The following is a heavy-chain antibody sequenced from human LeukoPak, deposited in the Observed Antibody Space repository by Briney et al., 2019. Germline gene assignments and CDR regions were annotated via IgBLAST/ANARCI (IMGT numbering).Heavy chain of an antibody. J-gene: IGHJ4*02. D-gene: IGHD1-26*01. CDR1: GFIFSNYW. V-gene: IGHV3-7*01. Sequence: GGSLRLSCAAPGFIFSNYWMGWVRQAPRKRPGWGANMNKDGSGKYYADSVKGRFTISRDNARNSVYLQMNSLRVEDTAVYYCARDPVEWEQLLDYWGQGTLVTVSS. CDR2: MNKDGSGK. CDR3: ARDPVEWEQLLDY.